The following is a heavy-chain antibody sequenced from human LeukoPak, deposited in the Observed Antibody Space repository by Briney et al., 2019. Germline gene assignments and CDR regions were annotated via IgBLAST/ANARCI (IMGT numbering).Heavy chain of an antibody. Sequence: GGSLRLSCAASGFTFSSYSMNWVRQAPGKGLEWVSSISSSSSYIDYADSVKGRFTISRDNAKNSVYLQMKSLRAEDTAVYYCARTPAETDFDYWGQGTLVTVSS. V-gene: IGHV3-21*01. J-gene: IGHJ4*02. CDR2: ISSSSSYI. CDR3: ARTPAETDFDY. CDR1: GFTFSSYS.